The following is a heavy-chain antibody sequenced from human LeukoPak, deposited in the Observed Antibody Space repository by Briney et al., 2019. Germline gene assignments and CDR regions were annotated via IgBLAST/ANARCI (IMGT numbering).Heavy chain of an antibody. J-gene: IGHJ5*02. D-gene: IGHD3-10*01. Sequence: GGSPRLSCAASGFTFSSFAMSWVRQAPGRGLEWVSSISGSGGSTYYADSVKGRFTISRDNSKNTLYLQMNSLRAEDTAVYYCATNTGYYGSGNSWFDPWGQGTLVTVSS. CDR1: GFTFSSFA. CDR2: ISGSGGST. V-gene: IGHV3-23*01. CDR3: ATNTGYYGSGNSWFDP.